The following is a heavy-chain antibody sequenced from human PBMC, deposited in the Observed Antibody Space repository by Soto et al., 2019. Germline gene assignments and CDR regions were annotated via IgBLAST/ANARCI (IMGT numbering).Heavy chain of an antibody. Sequence: QVQLVESGGGVVQPGRSLRLSCAASGFTFSSYGMHWVRQAPGKGLEWVAVIWYDGSNKYYADSVKGRFTISRDNSKNTLYVQMNSLRAEDKAVYYCARDRPLYCTNGVCYTGSLDYWGQGTLVTVSS. V-gene: IGHV3-33*01. J-gene: IGHJ4*02. D-gene: IGHD2-8*01. CDR2: IWYDGSNK. CDR3: ARDRPLYCTNGVCYTGSLDY. CDR1: GFTFSSYG.